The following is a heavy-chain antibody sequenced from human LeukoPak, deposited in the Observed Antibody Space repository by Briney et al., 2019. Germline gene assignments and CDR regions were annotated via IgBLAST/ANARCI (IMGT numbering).Heavy chain of an antibody. Sequence: SSETLSLTCAVYGGSFSGYYWSWIRQPPGKGLEWIGEINHSGSTNYNPSLKSRVTISVDTSKNQFSLNLSSVTAADTDVYFCARGRYSFGYCGQGTLVTVSS. CDR1: GGSFSGYY. V-gene: IGHV4-34*01. J-gene: IGHJ4*02. CDR3: ARGRYSFGY. D-gene: IGHD5-18*01. CDR2: INHSGST.